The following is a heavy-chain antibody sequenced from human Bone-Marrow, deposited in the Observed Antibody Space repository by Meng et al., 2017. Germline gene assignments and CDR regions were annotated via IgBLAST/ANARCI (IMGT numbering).Heavy chain of an antibody. CDR2: MNPNSGNT. Sequence: GQLVQYGAEVKKPGASVKVSCKASGYTFTSYDINWVRQATGQGLEWMGWMNPNSGNTGYAQKFQGRVTITRNTSISTAYMELSSLRSEDTAVYYCARAAVADLNWYFDLWGRGTLVTVSS. V-gene: IGHV1-8*03. J-gene: IGHJ2*01. D-gene: IGHD6-19*01. CDR1: GYTFTSYD. CDR3: ARAAVADLNWYFDL.